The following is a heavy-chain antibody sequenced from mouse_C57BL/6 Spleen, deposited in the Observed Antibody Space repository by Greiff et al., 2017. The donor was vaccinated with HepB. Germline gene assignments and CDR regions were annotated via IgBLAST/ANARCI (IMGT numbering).Heavy chain of an antibody. CDR3: ENGFAY. Sequence: VQLQESGAELVRPGASVKLSCKASGYTFTDYYINWVKQRPGQGLEWIARIYPGSGNTYYNEKFKGKATLTAEKSSSTAYMQLSSLTSEDSAVYFCENGFAYWGQGTLVTVSA. CDR2: IYPGSGNT. V-gene: IGHV1-76*01. J-gene: IGHJ3*01. CDR1: GYTFTDYY.